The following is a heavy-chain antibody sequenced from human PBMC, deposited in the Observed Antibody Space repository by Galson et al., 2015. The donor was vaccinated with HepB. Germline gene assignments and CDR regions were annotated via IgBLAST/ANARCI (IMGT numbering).Heavy chain of an antibody. CDR3: AKVPCHRKSCYYYGMDV. CDR2: ISGSGGST. Sequence: SLRLSCAASGFTFSSYAMSWVRQAPGKGLEWVSAISGSGGSTYYADSVKGRFTISRDNSKNTLYLQMNSLRAEDTAVYYCAKVPCHRKSCYYYGMDVWGQGTTVTVSS. V-gene: IGHV3-23*01. D-gene: IGHD3-16*02. CDR1: GFTFSSYA. J-gene: IGHJ6*02.